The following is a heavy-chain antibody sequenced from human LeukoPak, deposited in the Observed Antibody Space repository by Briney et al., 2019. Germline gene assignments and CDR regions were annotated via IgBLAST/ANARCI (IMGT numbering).Heavy chain of an antibody. J-gene: IGHJ2*01. CDR2: INYSGSS. V-gene: IGHV4-59*01. D-gene: IGHD3-9*01. CDR3: GRRTYYDTLTGYNYWYFDL. CDR1: GGSISSYF. Sequence: SETLSLTCTVSGGSISSYFWSWIRQPPGKGLEWIGYINYSGSSDNNPSLKSRVTFSVDTSKNQFSLRLSSVTAADTAVYYCGRRTYYDTLTGYNYWYFDLWGRGTLVTVSS.